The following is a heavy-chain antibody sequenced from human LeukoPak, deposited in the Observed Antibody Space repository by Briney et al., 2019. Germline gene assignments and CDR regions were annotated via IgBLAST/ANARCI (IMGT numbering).Heavy chain of an antibody. J-gene: IGHJ4*02. V-gene: IGHV4-59*02. Sequence: SETLSLTCTVSGGSVTSYYWSWIRQPPGKGLELICNIHYSGSSGSTNYNPSLKSRVTTSVDTSTNQLSLGLSSVTAADTAVYYCARVSDLAAAGTYDYWGQGTLVTVSS. CDR1: GGSVTSYY. CDR2: IHYSGSSGST. D-gene: IGHD6-13*01. CDR3: ARVSDLAAAGTYDY.